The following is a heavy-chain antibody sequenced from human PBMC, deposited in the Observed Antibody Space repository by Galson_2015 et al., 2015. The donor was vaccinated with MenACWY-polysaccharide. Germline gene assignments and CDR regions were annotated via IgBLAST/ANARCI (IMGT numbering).Heavy chain of an antibody. Sequence: SLRLSCAASRFSFSNYWMHWVRQAPGKGLVWVSRINSDGSYTAYADSVKGRFTITRDNVKNTLYLQLNGLRAEDTAVYYCARGSLEWGGDCYTDVWGKGTLVTVSS. CDR2: INSDGSYT. D-gene: IGHD3-3*01. V-gene: IGHV3-74*01. CDR1: RFSFSNYW. CDR3: ARGSLEWGGDCYTDV. J-gene: IGHJ6*03.